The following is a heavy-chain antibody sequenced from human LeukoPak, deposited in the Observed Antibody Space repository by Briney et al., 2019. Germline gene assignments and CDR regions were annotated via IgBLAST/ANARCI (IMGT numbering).Heavy chain of an antibody. CDR3: VRQSLGLDV. J-gene: IGHJ6*04. CDR1: GFSISNYI. Sequence: GGSLRLSCAASGFSISNYILHWVRQAPGKGLEWVGVTAHEGPDKYYADSVKGRFTISRDNPKNTLYLQMNSLGSEDTAVYYCVRQSLGLDVWGRGTTVTVSS. D-gene: IGHD3-16*01. V-gene: IGHV3-30*01. CDR2: TAHEGPDK.